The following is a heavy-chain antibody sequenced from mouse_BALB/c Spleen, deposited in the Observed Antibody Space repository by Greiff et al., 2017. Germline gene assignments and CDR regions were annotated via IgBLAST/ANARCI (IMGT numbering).Heavy chain of an antibody. CDR3: ARGKITTVVAPRFAY. D-gene: IGHD1-1*01. CDR2: INPNNGGT. CDR1: GYTFTDYN. V-gene: IGHV1-18*01. Sequence: VQLQQSGPELVKPGASVKIPCKASGYTFTDYNMDWVKQSHGKSLEWIGDINPNNGGTIYNQKFKGKATLTVDKSSSTAYMELRSLTSEDTAVYYCARGKITTVVAPRFAYWGQGTLVTVSA. J-gene: IGHJ3*01.